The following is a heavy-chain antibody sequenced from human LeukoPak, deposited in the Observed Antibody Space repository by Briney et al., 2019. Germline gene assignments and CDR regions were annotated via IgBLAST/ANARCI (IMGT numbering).Heavy chain of an antibody. CDR1: GGSISSYY. V-gene: IGHV4-59*08. J-gene: IGHJ3*02. CDR2: IYYSGST. D-gene: IGHD3-22*01. Sequence: SETLSLTCTVSGGSISSYYWSWIRQPPGKGLEWIGYIYYSGSTNYNPSLKSRVTISVDTSKNQFSLKLSSVTAADTAVYYCARRYYYDSSGYYYYAFDIWGQGTMVTVSS. CDR3: ARRYYYDSSGYYYYAFDI.